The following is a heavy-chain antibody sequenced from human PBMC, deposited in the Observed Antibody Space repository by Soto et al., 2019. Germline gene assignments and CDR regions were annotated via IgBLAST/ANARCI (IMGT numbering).Heavy chain of an antibody. D-gene: IGHD3-16*01. Sequence: SGPTLVNPTQTLTLTCTFSGFSLSTTGVGVSWIRQPPGKALEWLALIYWHADERYSPSLKSRLTITKDTSKNQVVLTMTNMDPVDTATYYCAHRGGATVGLYYFDYWGQGALVTVSS. V-gene: IGHV2-5*01. J-gene: IGHJ4*02. CDR1: GFSLSTTGVG. CDR2: IYWHADE. CDR3: AHRGGATVGLYYFDY.